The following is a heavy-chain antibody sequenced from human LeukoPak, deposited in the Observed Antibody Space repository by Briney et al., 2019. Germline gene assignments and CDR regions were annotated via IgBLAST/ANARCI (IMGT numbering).Heavy chain of an antibody. V-gene: IGHV1-2*02. J-gene: IGHJ4*02. Sequence: ASVKVSCKASGYTFTGYYMHWVRQAPGQGLEWMGWINPNSGGTNCAQKFQGRVTMTRDTSISTAYMELSRLRSDDTAVYYCARGPLVVVAATPFDYWGQGTLVTVSS. CDR2: INPNSGGT. CDR1: GYTFTGYY. CDR3: ARGPLVVVAATPFDY. D-gene: IGHD2-15*01.